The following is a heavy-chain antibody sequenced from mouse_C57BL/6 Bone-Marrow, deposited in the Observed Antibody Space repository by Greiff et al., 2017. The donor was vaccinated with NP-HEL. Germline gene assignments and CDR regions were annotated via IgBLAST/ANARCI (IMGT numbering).Heavy chain of an antibody. V-gene: IGHV1-81*01. Sequence: QVQLKQSGAELARPGASVKLSCKASGYTFTSYGISWVKQRTGQGLEWIGEIYPRSGNTYYNEKFKGKATLTADKSSSTAYMELRSLTSEDSAVYFCARGEGNWFAYWGQGTLVTVSA. CDR1: GYTFTSYG. J-gene: IGHJ3*01. CDR2: IYPRSGNT. CDR3: ARGEGNWFAY. D-gene: IGHD2-1*01.